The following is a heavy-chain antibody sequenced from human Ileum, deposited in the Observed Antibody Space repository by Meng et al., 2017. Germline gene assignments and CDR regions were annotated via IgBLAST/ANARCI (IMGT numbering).Heavy chain of an antibody. D-gene: IGHD3-22*01. CDR1: GTW. J-gene: IGHJ4*02. Sequence: QVQRQESRPRLAKPSGTLSLTCAVSGTWWSWVRQPPGKGLEWIGEIFQSGRTNYNPSLKSRVTISIDKSKSQISLQLSAVTAADTAVYSCATSNDRDVYYLGYWGQGTLVTASS. CDR3: ATSNDRDVYYLGY. V-gene: IGHV4-4*02. CDR2: IFQSGRT.